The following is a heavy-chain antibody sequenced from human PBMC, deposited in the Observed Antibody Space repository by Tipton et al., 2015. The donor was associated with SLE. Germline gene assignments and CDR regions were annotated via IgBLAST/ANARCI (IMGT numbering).Heavy chain of an antibody. Sequence: TLSLTCSVSGGSISTNYWIWIRQPPGKGLEWIGYISHGGGSNYNPSLKSRVTISIDPAKNQFSLRLISVTAADTAVYYCARAHGRRGADSWGQGTLVTVSS. CDR3: ARAHGRRGADS. CDR1: GGSISTNY. J-gene: IGHJ5*01. D-gene: IGHD3-16*01. V-gene: IGHV4-59*08. CDR2: ISHGGGS.